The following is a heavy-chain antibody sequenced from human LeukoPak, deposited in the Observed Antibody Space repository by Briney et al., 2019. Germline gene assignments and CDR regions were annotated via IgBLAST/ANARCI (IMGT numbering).Heavy chain of an antibody. Sequence: PGGSLRLSCAASGFTFSNYAMSWVRQAPGKGLEWVSGISGSGGSTYYADSVKGRFAISRDNSKSMLFLQLNSLRAEDTALYYCARDLHYYVAMDVWGQGTTVTVSS. J-gene: IGHJ6*02. D-gene: IGHD3-10*02. CDR1: GFTFSNYA. V-gene: IGHV3-23*01. CDR3: ARDLHYYVAMDV. CDR2: ISGSGGST.